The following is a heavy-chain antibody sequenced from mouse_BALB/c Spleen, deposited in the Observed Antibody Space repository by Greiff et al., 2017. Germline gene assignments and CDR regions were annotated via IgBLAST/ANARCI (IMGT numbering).Heavy chain of an antibody. CDR1: GFTFSDYG. D-gene: IGHD1-1*01. CDR3: ASLLLPYYAMDY. CDR2: ISNLAYSI. J-gene: IGHJ4*01. Sequence: EVQRVESGGGLVQPGGSRKLSCAASGFTFSDYGMAWVRQAPGKGPEWVAFISNLAYSIYYADTVTGRFTISRENAKNTLYLEMSSLRSEDTAMYYCASLLLPYYAMDYWGQGTSVTVSS. V-gene: IGHV5-15*02.